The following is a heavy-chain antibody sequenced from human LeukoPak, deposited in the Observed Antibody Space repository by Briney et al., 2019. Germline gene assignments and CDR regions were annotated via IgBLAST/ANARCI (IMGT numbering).Heavy chain of an antibody. CDR3: AKVTYGSGTYGAFDY. Sequence: GGALTLSCAVSGFTFSSFWMHWVRQVPGKGLVWVSRIHSDGSSTDYADSVKGRVTISRDNAKNTLYLQMNSLRAEDTAVYYCAKVTYGSGTYGAFDYWGQGTLVTVSS. V-gene: IGHV3-74*01. CDR2: IHSDGSST. D-gene: IGHD3-10*01. CDR1: GFTFSSFW. J-gene: IGHJ4*02.